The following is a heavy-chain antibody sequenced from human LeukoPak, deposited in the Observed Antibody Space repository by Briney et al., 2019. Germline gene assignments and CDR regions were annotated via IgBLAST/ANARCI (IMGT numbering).Heavy chain of an antibody. V-gene: IGHV4-4*07. D-gene: IGHD6-6*01. Sequence: SETLSLTCTVSGGSISSYYWSWIRQPAGKGLEWIGRIYTSGSTNYNPSLKSRVTMSVDTSKNQFSLKLSSVTAADTAVYYCARESLTYSSSSNRNYFDCWGQGTPVTVSS. CDR1: GGSISSYY. CDR2: IYTSGST. CDR3: ARESLTYSSSSNRNYFDC. J-gene: IGHJ4*02.